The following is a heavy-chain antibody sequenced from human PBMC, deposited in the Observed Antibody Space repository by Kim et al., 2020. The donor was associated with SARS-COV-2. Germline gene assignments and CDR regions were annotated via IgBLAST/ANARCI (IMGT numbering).Heavy chain of an antibody. CDR3: ARGERFLDL. J-gene: IGHJ4*02. D-gene: IGHD3-3*01. V-gene: IGHV4-39*01. Sequence: GSTYYNPSLKSRVTISGDTSKNQFSLKLSSVTAADTAVYYCARGERFLDLWGQGTLVTVSS. CDR2: GST.